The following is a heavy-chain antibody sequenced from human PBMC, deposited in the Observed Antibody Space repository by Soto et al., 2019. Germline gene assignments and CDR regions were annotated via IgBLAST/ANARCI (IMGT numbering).Heavy chain of an antibody. D-gene: IGHD2-8*02. J-gene: IGHJ4*02. CDR2: IYHSGTI. CDR3: ASSKRPTVLVDY. Sequence: RSETQSLTCAVSGDSINSSNWWSWVRQPPGKGLEWIGEIYHSGTINYNPSLKSRISISLDKSKNQFSLKLNSVTAADTAVYFCASSKRPTVLVDYWGQGALVTVSS. CDR1: GDSINSSNW. V-gene: IGHV4-4*02.